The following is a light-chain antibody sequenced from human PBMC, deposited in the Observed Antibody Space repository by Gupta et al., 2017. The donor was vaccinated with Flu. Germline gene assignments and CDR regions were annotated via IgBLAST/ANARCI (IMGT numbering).Light chain of an antibody. V-gene: IGKV1-33*01. CDR3: QQYEDLPLT. Sequence: ISKCLNWLQQKADKAPRLLIQDASDLRPGVPGRFSGSGSGTDFSLTIHNMQPDDFATYFCQQYEDLPLTFGGGPKVGI. J-gene: IGKJ4*01. CDR2: DAS. CDR1: ISKC.